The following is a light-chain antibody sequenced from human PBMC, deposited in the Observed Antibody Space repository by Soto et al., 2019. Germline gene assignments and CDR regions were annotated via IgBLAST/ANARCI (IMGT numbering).Light chain of an antibody. CDR1: QSVSSSF. Sequence: EIVLTQSPGTLSLYPGERATLSCRASQSVSSSFIAWYQQRPGQAPRLLIFGASYRATGIPDRFSGSGSGTDFTLTISRLEPEDFAVYYCQHYGNSPPEYTFGPGTNVDSK. CDR3: QHYGNSPPEYT. V-gene: IGKV3-20*01. J-gene: IGKJ3*01. CDR2: GAS.